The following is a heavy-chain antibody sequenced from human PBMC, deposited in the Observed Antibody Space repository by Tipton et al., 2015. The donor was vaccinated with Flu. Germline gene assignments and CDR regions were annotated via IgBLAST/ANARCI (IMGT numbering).Heavy chain of an antibody. CDR2: IYGGGTT. CDR3: ARGPQVPVWPYYYGMDV. J-gene: IGHJ6*02. D-gene: IGHD2-2*01. Sequence: GSLRLSCAASGFTVTSSYMSWVRQAPGKGLERVSVIYGGGTTDYADSVKGRFTISRDKSKNALYLQMSSLRAEDTAVYYCARGPQVPVWPYYYGMDVWGQGTTVTVSS. V-gene: IGHV3-53*01. CDR1: GFTVTSSY.